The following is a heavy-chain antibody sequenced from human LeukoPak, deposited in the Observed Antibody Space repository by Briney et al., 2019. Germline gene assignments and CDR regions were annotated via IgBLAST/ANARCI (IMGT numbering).Heavy chain of an antibody. V-gene: IGHV4-4*07. D-gene: IGHD5-12*01. CDR3: ARSKGGYDFDP. CDR1: GGSISSSY. J-gene: IGHJ5*02. CDR2: IYTIGST. Sequence: PADTLSLTCTVSGGSISSSYWSSIRQPAGKGLEWIGRIYTIGSTTDNPSLKSRVPLSVDTSQNQFSLKLSSVTAAYTAVYYCARSKGGYDFDPWGQGTLVTVSS.